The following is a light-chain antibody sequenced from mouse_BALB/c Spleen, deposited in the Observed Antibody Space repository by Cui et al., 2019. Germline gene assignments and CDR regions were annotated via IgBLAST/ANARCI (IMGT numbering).Light chain of an antibody. CDR1: QSISSN. Sequence: DILMTQSPSSMSVSLGDTVSITCHTSQSISSNIGWLEQKPGKAFKGLIYHGTNLEDGVPSRFSGSGSGADYSLTSSSLESEDFADYYCVQYAQFPPTFGGGTKLEIK. CDR2: HGT. J-gene: IGKJ1*01. CDR3: VQYAQFPPT. V-gene: IGKV14-100*01.